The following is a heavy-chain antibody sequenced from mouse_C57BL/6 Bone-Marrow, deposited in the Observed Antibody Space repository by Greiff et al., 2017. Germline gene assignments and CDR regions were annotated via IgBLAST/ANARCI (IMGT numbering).Heavy chain of an antibody. CDR1: GYSITSGYY. CDR2: ISYDGSN. Sequence: ESGPGLVKPSQSLSLTCSVTGYSITSGYYWNWIRQFPGNKLEWMGYISYDGSNNYNPSLKNRISITRDTSKNQFFLKLNSVTTEDTATYYCARGMVLSAMDYWGQGTSVTVSS. D-gene: IGHD1-1*02. J-gene: IGHJ4*01. CDR3: ARGMVLSAMDY. V-gene: IGHV3-6*01.